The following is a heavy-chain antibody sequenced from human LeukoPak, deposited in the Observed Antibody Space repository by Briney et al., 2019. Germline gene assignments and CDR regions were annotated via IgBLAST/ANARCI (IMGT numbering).Heavy chain of an antibody. V-gene: IGHV4-61*02. D-gene: IGHD3-22*01. Sequence: PSETLSLTCAVSGGSISSGGYYWSWIRQPAGKGLEWIGRIYTSGSTNYNPSLKSRVTMSVDTSKNQFSLKLSSVTAADTAVYYCARAYDSSGYYGFDYWGQGTLVTVSS. J-gene: IGHJ4*02. CDR2: IYTSGST. CDR1: GGSISSGGYY. CDR3: ARAYDSSGYYGFDY.